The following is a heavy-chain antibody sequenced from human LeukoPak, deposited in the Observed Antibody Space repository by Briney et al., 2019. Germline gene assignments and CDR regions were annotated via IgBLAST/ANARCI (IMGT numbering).Heavy chain of an antibody. CDR3: ARGRRNYCSSTSCYVLLFDY. CDR1: GDSISSYY. J-gene: IGHJ4*02. D-gene: IGHD2-2*01. V-gene: IGHV4-4*09. Sequence: SETLSLTCTVSGDSISSYYWSWIRQPPGKGLEWIGYIYSSGSTNYNPSLKSRVTISVDTSKNQFSLKLSSVTAADTAVYYCARGRRNYCSSTSCYVLLFDYWGQGTLVTVSS. CDR2: IYSSGST.